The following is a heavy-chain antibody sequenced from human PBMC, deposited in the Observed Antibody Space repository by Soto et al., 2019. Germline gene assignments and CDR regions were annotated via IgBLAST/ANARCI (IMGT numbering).Heavy chain of an antibody. J-gene: IGHJ5*02. V-gene: IGHV3-21*01. CDR2: ISSSSDYI. CDR3: ASGGTTGTTATNWFDP. Sequence: EVQLVESGGGLVKPGGSLRLSCAASGFTLSTYSMNWVRQAPGKGLEWVSSISSSSDYIYYADSVKGRFTISRDNAKNSLYLQMNSLSDEDTAVYYCASGGTTGTTATNWFDPWGQGTLVTVSS. CDR1: GFTLSTYS. D-gene: IGHD1-1*01.